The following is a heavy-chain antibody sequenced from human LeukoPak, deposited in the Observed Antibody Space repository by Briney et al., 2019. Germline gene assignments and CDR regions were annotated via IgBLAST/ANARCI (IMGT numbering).Heavy chain of an antibody. CDR1: GNSFSNYF. Sequence: GASLQISCKGSGNSFSNYFIAWVRQLPGKGLKWMGIIYPGNSDTRYSPSFQGQVTISADKSINTVYLQWGSLEASDTAMYYCARRNILGSTKAPLDLWGQGTLVTVSS. J-gene: IGHJ5*02. D-gene: IGHD1-26*01. CDR3: ARRNILGSTKAPLDL. V-gene: IGHV5-51*01. CDR2: IYPGNSDT.